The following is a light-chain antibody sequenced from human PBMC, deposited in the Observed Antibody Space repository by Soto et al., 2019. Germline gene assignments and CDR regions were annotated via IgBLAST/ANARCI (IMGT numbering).Light chain of an antibody. CDR2: GNT. CDR1: SYNIGSTYD. CDR3: QSYDDSLSVHYV. V-gene: IGLV1-40*01. J-gene: IGLJ1*01. Sequence: QSVLTQPPSVSGAPGQRVTISCTGSSYNIGSTYDVQWYQQLPGTAPKLLLHGNTDRPSGVPDRFSGSKFGTSASLAITGLQADDEADYYCQSYDDSLSVHYVFGTGT.